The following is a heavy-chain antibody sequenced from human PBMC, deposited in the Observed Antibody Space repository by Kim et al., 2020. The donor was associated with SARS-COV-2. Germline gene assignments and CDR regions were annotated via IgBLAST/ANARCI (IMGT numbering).Heavy chain of an antibody. Sequence: SETLSLTCTVSGGSISSYYWSWIRQPPGKGLEWIGYIYYSGSTNYNPSLKSRVTISVDTSKNQFSLKLSSVTAADTAVYYCARHPMVRGPRYYYYGMDVWGQGTTVTVSS. CDR2: IYYSGST. J-gene: IGHJ6*02. D-gene: IGHD3-10*01. CDR1: GGSISSYY. CDR3: ARHPMVRGPRYYYYGMDV. V-gene: IGHV4-59*13.